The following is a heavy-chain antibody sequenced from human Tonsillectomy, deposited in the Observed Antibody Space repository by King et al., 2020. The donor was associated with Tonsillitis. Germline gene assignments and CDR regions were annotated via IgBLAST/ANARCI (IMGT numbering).Heavy chain of an antibody. J-gene: IGHJ4*02. D-gene: IGHD7-27*01. CDR2: ISVYHGNT. CDR1: GYIFTNFG. V-gene: IGHV1-18*04. CDR3: AREFIANWDLGY. Sequence: VQLVESGAEVKKPGASVKVSCKASGYIFTNFGITWVRQAPGQGIEWMGWISVYHGNTDYAQKLQGRVSMTTDTSTNTAYMELRSLTSDDTAVYFCAREFIANWDLGYWGQGTLVTVSS.